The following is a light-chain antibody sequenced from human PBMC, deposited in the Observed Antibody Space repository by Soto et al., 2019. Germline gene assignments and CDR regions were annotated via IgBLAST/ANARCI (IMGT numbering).Light chain of an antibody. Sequence: EIVLTQSPGTLSLSPGERATLSCRASQSVGSSYLAWYQQKPGQAPRLLIYGASSRTTGIPDRFRGSGSGTDFTLTISSLEPEDFAVYYCQQYGSSPTWTFGQGTKVEI. CDR1: QSVGSSY. CDR2: GAS. V-gene: IGKV3-20*01. J-gene: IGKJ1*01. CDR3: QQYGSSPTWT.